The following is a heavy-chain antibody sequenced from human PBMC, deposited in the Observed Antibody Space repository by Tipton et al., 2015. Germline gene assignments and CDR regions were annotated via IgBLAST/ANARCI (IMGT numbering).Heavy chain of an antibody. CDR2: IHYGGST. CDR3: ARDAYNSNFFDY. V-gene: IGHV4-31*03. D-gene: IGHD5-24*01. Sequence: LRLSCTVSGDSIRSDGYYWSWIRQHPGKDLEWIGYIHYGGSTYYNPSLRGRATISVDTFENQFSLKLTSLTAADTAMYYCARDAYNSNFFDYWGQGTLVTVSS. J-gene: IGHJ4*02. CDR1: GDSIRSDGYY.